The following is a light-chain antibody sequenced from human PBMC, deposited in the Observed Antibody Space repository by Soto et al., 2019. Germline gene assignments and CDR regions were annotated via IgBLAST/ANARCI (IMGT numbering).Light chain of an antibody. J-gene: IGLJ2*01. V-gene: IGLV1-51*01. CDR2: DDN. CDR3: GAWDSSLSAVV. Sequence: QSVLTQPPSVSAAPGQKVTISCSGSTSNIGDTYVSWYQQLPGTAPQLLIFDDNQRPSGIPDRFSVSKSGTSATLGITGLQTGDEADYFCGAWDSSLSAVVFGGGTKLTVL. CDR1: TSNIGDTY.